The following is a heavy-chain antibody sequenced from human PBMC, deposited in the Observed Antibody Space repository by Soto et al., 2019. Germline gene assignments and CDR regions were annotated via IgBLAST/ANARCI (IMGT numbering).Heavy chain of an antibody. D-gene: IGHD5-18*01. CDR3: AFQVDTSDAFDI. V-gene: IGHV3-21*01. Sequence: GGALRLSCAASGFTFSSDSMNWVRQAPGKGLEWVSSISSSSSYIYYADSVKGRFTISRDNAKNSLYLQMNSLRAKDTAVYYCAFQVDTSDAFDIWGQGTMVTVSS. CDR2: ISSSSSYI. J-gene: IGHJ3*02. CDR1: GFTFSSDS.